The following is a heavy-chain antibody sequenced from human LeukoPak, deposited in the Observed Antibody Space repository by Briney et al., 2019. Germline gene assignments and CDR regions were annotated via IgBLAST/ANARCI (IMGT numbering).Heavy chain of an antibody. CDR2: ISYDGSNK. Sequence: GGSLRLSCAASGFTFNSYAIHWVRQAPGKGLEWVAVISYDGSNKYYADSVKGRFTISRDNSKNTLYLQMNSLRAEDTAVYCCARGWFGELYLDYWGQGTLVTVSS. D-gene: IGHD3-10*01. CDR1: GFTFNSYA. J-gene: IGHJ4*02. V-gene: IGHV3-30*04. CDR3: ARGWFGELYLDY.